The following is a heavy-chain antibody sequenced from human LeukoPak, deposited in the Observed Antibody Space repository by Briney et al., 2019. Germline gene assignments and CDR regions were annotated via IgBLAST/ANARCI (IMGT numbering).Heavy chain of an antibody. V-gene: IGHV4-59*01. J-gene: IGHJ2*01. CDR3: ARDAGTGWYFDL. Sequence: SETLSLTCTVSGGSISSYYWSWIRQPPGKGLEWIGYIYYSGSTNYNPSLKSRVTMSVDTSKNQFSLKLYSVTAADTALYFCARDAGTGWYFDLWGRGTLVTVSS. D-gene: IGHD3/OR15-3a*01. CDR1: GGSISSYY. CDR2: IYYSGST.